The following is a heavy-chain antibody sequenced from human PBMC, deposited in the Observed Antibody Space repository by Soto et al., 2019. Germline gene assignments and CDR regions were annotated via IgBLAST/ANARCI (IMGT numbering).Heavy chain of an antibody. V-gene: IGHV1-8*01. D-gene: IGHD3-10*01. J-gene: IGHJ4*02. CDR2: MNPNIGDT. CDR3: ARGELLWFGELLR. Sequence: QVQLVQSGAEVKKPGASVKVSCKASGYTFTSYEINWVRKATGQGLEWMGWMNPNIGDTGYAQKFQGRVTMTRNTYLSTAYMELSSRRSEDTAVYYCARGELLWFGELLRWGQGTLVTVSS. CDR1: GYTFTSYE.